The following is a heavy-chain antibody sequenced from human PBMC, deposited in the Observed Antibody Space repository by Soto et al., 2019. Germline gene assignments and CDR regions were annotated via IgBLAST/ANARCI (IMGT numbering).Heavy chain of an antibody. CDR3: AESAASGIIYIHS. CDR1: GFTFTSSA. J-gene: IGHJ5*02. Sequence: SVKVSCKASGFTFTSSAMQWVRQARGQRLEWIGWIVVGSGNTNYAQKFQERVTITRDMSTSTAYMELSSLRSEDTAVYYCAESAASGIIYIHSWGQAPPVTVSS. D-gene: IGHD3-10*01. CDR2: IVVGSGNT. V-gene: IGHV1-58*02.